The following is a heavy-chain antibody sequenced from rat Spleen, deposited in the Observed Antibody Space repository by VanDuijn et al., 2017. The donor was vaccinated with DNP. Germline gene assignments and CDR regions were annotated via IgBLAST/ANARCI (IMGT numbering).Heavy chain of an antibody. V-gene: IGHV2-15*01. CDR3: IRETTMMVVGFFDY. J-gene: IGHJ2*01. CDR1: GFSLTNYG. CDR2: VWSGGSR. D-gene: IGHD1-12*03. Sequence: QVQLKESGPGLVQPSQTLSLTCTVSGFSLTNYGVTWVRQPPGKGLEWIGAVWSGGSRDYNSGLNSRLSISRDTSKSQVVLNMNSLQTEDTAIYFCIRETTMMVVGFFDYWGQGVMVTVSS.